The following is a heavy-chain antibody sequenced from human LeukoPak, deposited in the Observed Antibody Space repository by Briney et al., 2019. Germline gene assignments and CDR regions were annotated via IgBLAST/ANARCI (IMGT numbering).Heavy chain of an antibody. D-gene: IGHD3-10*01. CDR3: ARDRRITMVRGVKYYFDY. J-gene: IGHJ4*02. V-gene: IGHV1-2*02. CDR2: INPNSGGT. CDR1: GYTFTGYY. Sequence: ASVKVSCKASGYTFTGYYMHWVRQAPGQGLEWMGWINPNSGGTNYAQKFQGRVTMTRDTSISTAYMELSRLRSDDTAVYYCARDRRITMVRGVKYYFDYWGQGTLVTVSS.